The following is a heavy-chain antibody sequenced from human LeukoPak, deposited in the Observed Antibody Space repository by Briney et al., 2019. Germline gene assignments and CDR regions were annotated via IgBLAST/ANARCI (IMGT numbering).Heavy chain of an antibody. D-gene: IGHD4-17*01. CDR2: IYYSGST. CDR3: ARGAVTPGAFDI. V-gene: IGHV4-59*08. J-gene: IGHJ3*02. Sequence: SETLSLTCAVYGGSFSSYYWSWIRQPPGKGLEWIGYIYYSGSTNYNPSLKSRVTISVDTSKNQFSLKLSSVTAADTAVYYCARGAVTPGAFDIWGQGTMVTVSS. CDR1: GGSFSSYY.